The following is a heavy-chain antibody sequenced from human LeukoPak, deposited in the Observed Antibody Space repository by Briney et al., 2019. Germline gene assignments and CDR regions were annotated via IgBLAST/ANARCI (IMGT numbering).Heavy chain of an antibody. V-gene: IGHV4-61*05. Sequence: SETLSLTCTVSGGSISSSNCYWGWIRQPPGKGLEWIGYIYYSGSTNYNPSLKSRVTISVDTSKNLFSLKLRSVTAADTAVYYCARTTEAHSWRTRYYDYYMDVWGKGTTVTVSS. CDR1: GGSISSSNCY. J-gene: IGHJ6*03. CDR2: IYYSGST. D-gene: IGHD6-13*01. CDR3: ARTTEAHSWRTRYYDYYMDV.